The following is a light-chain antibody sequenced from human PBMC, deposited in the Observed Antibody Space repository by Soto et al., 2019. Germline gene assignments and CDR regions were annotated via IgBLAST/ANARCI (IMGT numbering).Light chain of an antibody. J-gene: IGKJ4*01. CDR2: GAS. CDR1: QTVASTY. Sequence: ELGLTQSPGTLSLSPGERATLSCRASQTVASTYLDWYQQKPGQAPRLLTYGASSRATGIPDRFSGSGSGTDFTLTITSLEPEDFAVYYCQQYASSPLTFGGGTKVEIK. CDR3: QQYASSPLT. V-gene: IGKV3-20*01.